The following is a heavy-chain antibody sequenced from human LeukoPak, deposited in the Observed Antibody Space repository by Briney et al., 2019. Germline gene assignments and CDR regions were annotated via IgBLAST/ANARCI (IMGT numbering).Heavy chain of an antibody. CDR3: ARGGYNYYGSGSYYPPA. V-gene: IGHV4-34*01. J-gene: IGHJ4*02. CDR2: INHSGST. D-gene: IGHD3-10*01. CDR1: GGSFSGYY. Sequence: SETLSLTCAVYGGSFSGYYWSWIRQPPGEGLEWIGEINHSGSTNYNPSLKSRVTISVDTSKNQFSLKLSSVTAADTAVYYCARGGYNYYGSGSYYPPAWGQGTLVTVSS.